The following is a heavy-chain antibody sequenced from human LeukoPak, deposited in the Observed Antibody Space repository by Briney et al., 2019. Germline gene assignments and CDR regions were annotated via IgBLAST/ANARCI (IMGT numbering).Heavy chain of an antibody. D-gene: IGHD3-22*01. Sequence: GGSLRLSCAASGFTFSSYWMSWVRQAPGKGLEWVANIKQDGSEKYYVDSVKGRFTISRDNAKNPLYLQMNSLRAEDTAVYYCAEDRSTMNAHYHYYHMDGWGKRTQVNISS. J-gene: IGHJ6*03. CDR1: GFTFSSYW. CDR3: AEDRSTMNAHYHYYHMDG. V-gene: IGHV3-7*01. CDR2: IKQDGSEK.